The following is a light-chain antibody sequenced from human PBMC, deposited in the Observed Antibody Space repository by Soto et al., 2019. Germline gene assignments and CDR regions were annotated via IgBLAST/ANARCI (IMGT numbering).Light chain of an antibody. J-gene: IGLJ3*02. CDR1: SSNIGSRR. CDR3: CSYAGSNTWV. Sequence: QSVLTQPPSASGTPGQRVIISCSGSSSNIGSRRVNWYQQLPGMAPKLLIHDNSQRPSGVPDRFSGSKSGTSASLAISGLQSEDEADYYCCSYAGSNTWVFGGGTKLTVL. CDR2: DNS. V-gene: IGLV1-44*01.